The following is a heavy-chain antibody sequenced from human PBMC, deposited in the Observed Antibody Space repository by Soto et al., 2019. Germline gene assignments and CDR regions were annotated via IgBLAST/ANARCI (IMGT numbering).Heavy chain of an antibody. V-gene: IGHV4-59*01. CDR3: ARGGASSKWLAT. CDR1: GDSIRNYY. J-gene: IGHJ5*02. CDR2: IHYSGST. Sequence: QVQLQESGPGLVKPSETLSLTCTVSGDSIRNYYWSWIRQPPGKGLEWIAFIHYSGSTNYNPSLRSRVTISVDTSKNQFSLNMSSMTAADTAVYYCARGGASSKWLATWGQGTLVTVSS.